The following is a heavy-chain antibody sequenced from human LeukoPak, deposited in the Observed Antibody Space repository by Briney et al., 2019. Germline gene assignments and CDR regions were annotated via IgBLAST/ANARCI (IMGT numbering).Heavy chain of an antibody. Sequence: PGGSLRLSCAASGFTFSDYYMNWIRQAPGKGLEWVAVISYDGSNKYYADSVKGRFTISRDNSKNTLYLQMNSLRAEDTAVYYCAKGLRDGYNYLCDYWGQGTLVTVSS. CDR2: ISYDGSNK. V-gene: IGHV3-30*18. D-gene: IGHD5-24*01. CDR1: GFTFSDYY. CDR3: AKGLRDGYNYLCDY. J-gene: IGHJ4*02.